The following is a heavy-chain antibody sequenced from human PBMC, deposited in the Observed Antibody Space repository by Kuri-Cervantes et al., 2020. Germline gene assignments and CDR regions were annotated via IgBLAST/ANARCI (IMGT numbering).Heavy chain of an antibody. Sequence: GGSLRLSCAASGFNFGPFWMHWVRQAPGMGLQWVAHINSDGSTIRYADSVKGRFTISRDNAKNTLYLQMNSLRAEDTAVYYRARGGIGFDYWGQGTLVTVSS. CDR1: GFNFGPFW. J-gene: IGHJ4*02. D-gene: IGHD3-16*01. CDR2: INSDGSTI. CDR3: ARGGIGFDY. V-gene: IGHV3-74*01.